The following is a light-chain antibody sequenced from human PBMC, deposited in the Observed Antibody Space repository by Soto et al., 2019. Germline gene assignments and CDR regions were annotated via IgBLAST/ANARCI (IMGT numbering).Light chain of an antibody. V-gene: IGLV2-23*01. J-gene: IGLJ1*01. Sequence: LTQPASVSGSPGQSITISCTGTSSDVGSSNLVSWYQQHPGKTPKLIIYEGSRRPSGVSGRFSGSMSGNAASLTISGLQAEDEADYYCCSFARSSTYYVFGTGTKVTVL. CDR1: SSDVGSSNL. CDR3: CSFARSSTYYV. CDR2: EGS.